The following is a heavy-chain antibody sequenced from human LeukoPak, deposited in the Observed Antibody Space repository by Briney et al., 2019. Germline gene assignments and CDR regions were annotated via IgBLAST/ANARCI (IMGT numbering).Heavy chain of an antibody. Sequence: GGSLRLSCAASGFTFSDYYMSWIRQAPGKGLQWVSFISTSSSYTTYADSVKGRFTISRDDAKNSLYLQMNSLRVEDTAVYYCARGTRGPDYWGQETLVTVSS. J-gene: IGHJ4*02. CDR2: ISTSSSYT. D-gene: IGHD2-15*01. V-gene: IGHV3-11*06. CDR1: GFTFSDYY. CDR3: ARGTRGPDY.